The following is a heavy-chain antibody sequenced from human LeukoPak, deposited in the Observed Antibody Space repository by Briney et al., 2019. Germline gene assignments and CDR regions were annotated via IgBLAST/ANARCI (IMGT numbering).Heavy chain of an antibody. D-gene: IGHD5-24*01. J-gene: IGHJ4*02. Sequence: GGSLRLSCAASGFTFGRFWMYWVRHAPGKGLVSVSHINNDGSDTTYADSVKGRFTISRDNAKNTLYLQMNSLRDEDTAVYYCARGRDGYILDYWGQGTLVTVSS. CDR2: INNDGSDT. CDR3: ARGRDGYILDY. V-gene: IGHV3-74*01. CDR1: GFTFGRFW.